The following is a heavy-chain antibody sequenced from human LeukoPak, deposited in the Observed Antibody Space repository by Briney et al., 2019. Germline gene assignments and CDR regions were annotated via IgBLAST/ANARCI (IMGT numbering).Heavy chain of an antibody. CDR2: IYHIGSA. CDR1: GGSFSGYY. Sequence: PSETLSLTCAVYGGSFSGYYWSWIRQPPGKGLEWIGEIYHIGSANYNPSLKSRVTMSVDKSQNQFSLNLRSVTAADTAVYYCARCGTNSKYNFDYWGQGTLVTVSS. CDR3: ARCGTNSKYNFDY. J-gene: IGHJ4*02. D-gene: IGHD1-14*01. V-gene: IGHV4-34*01.